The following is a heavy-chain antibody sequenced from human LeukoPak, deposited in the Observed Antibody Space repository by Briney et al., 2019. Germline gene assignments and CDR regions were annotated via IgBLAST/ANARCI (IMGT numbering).Heavy chain of an antibody. CDR2: ISSSGSTI. Sequence: GGSLRLSCAASGFTFSSYEMNWVRQAPGKGLEWVSYISSSGSTIYYADSVKGRFTISRDNAKNSVYLQMNSLRADDTAVYYCARSSSRVFDYWGQGTLVTVSS. D-gene: IGHD6-13*01. V-gene: IGHV3-48*03. J-gene: IGHJ4*02. CDR1: GFTFSSYE. CDR3: ARSSSRVFDY.